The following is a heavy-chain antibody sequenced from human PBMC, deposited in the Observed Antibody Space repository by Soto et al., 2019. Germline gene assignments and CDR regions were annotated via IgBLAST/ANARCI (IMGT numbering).Heavy chain of an antibody. Sequence: QVQLVQAGAEVKKPGASVKFSCKASGYIFTNFYIHWVRQAPGQGLELIGIINPNGGSTNYAQNFQGRVTMPRDTSTSTVYMDLSSLRSEDTAVYYCTRGLASGDYWGQGTLITVSS. CDR2: INPNGGST. CDR1: GYIFTNFY. D-gene: IGHD6-6*01. J-gene: IGHJ4*02. V-gene: IGHV1-46*03. CDR3: TRGLASGDY.